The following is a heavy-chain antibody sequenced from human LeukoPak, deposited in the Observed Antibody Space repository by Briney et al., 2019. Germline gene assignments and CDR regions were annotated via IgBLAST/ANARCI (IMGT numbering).Heavy chain of an antibody. CDR3: ARGRVFGRDWVAEDAFDI. J-gene: IGHJ3*02. CDR1: GGSISSYY. CDR2: IYYSGST. V-gene: IGHV4-59*08. D-gene: IGHD2-21*02. Sequence: SETLSLTSTVSGGSISSYYWSWIRQPPGKGLEWSGYIYYSGSTNYNPSLKSRVTISVDTSKNQFSLKLSSVTAADTAVYYCARGRVFGRDWVAEDAFDIWGQGTMVTVSS.